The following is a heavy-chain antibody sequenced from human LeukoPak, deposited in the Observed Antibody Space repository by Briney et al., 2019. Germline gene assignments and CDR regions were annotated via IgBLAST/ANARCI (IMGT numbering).Heavy chain of an antibody. Sequence: GRSLRLSCAASGFTFSSYAMHWVRQVPGKEPVWVARINSDGTAISHADSVKGRFTISRDNGKNMVYLQLSSLRADDTAVYYCVRDIAGAFGYWGQGTLVTVFS. CDR2: INSDGTAI. CDR1: GFTFSSYA. CDR3: VRDIAGAFGY. J-gene: IGHJ4*02. V-gene: IGHV3-74*01. D-gene: IGHD1-26*01.